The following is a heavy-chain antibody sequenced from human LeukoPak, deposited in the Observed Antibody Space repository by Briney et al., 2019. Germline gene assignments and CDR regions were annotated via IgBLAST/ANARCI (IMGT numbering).Heavy chain of an antibody. V-gene: IGHV4-30-4*08. Sequence: PSETLSLTCTVSGGSISSGDYYWSWIRQPPGKGLEWIGYIYYSGSTYYNPSLMSRVTISIDTSKNQFSLKLSSVTAADTAVYYCARASRLTAAAGTLDAFDIWGQGTMVTVSS. D-gene: IGHD6-13*01. J-gene: IGHJ3*02. CDR1: GGSISSGDYY. CDR2: IYYSGST. CDR3: ARASRLTAAAGTLDAFDI.